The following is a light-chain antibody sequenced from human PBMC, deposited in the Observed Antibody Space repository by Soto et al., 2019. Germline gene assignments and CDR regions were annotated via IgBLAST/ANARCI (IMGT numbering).Light chain of an antibody. Sequence: QSALTQPASVSGSPGQSITISCTGTSSDVGGYNYVSWYQQHPGKAPKFMIYDVSNRPSGVSNRFSGSKSGNTASLTISGLQAEGEADYYCCSYTTSNTRQIVFGTGTKVTVL. CDR3: CSYTTSNTRQIV. V-gene: IGLV2-14*01. CDR2: DVS. J-gene: IGLJ1*01. CDR1: SSDVGGYNY.